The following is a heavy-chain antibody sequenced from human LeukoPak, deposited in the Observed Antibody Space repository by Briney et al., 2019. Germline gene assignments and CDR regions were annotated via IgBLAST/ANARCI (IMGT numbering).Heavy chain of an antibody. CDR1: GGSISSYY. D-gene: IGHD6-6*01. CDR3: AREPNPEYSSSSYYYYYMDV. J-gene: IGHJ6*03. V-gene: IGHV4-59*01. CDR2: ISYSGST. Sequence: PSETLSLTCTVSGGSISSYYWSWIRQPPGKGLEWIAYISYSGSTNYNPSLKSRVTISIDTSKNQFSLKLSSVTAADTAVYYCAREPNPEYSSSSYYYYYMDVWGKGTTVTVSS.